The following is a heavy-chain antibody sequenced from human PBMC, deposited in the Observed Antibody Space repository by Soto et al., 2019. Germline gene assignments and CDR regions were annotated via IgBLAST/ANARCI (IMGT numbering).Heavy chain of an antibody. CDR1: GFTFGSYA. V-gene: IGHV3-23*04. D-gene: IGHD2-15*01. CDR3: VRCSGGSCYQKWFGP. CDR2: ISGPGGTI. Sequence: EVQLVESGGGLVQPGGSLRLSCAASGFTFGSYAMAWVRQAPGKGLEWVSSISGPGGTIFYADSVKGRFTISRDNSKNTLYLQMISLRVEDTAVYFCVRCSGGSCYQKWFGPWGQGTLVTVSS. J-gene: IGHJ5*02.